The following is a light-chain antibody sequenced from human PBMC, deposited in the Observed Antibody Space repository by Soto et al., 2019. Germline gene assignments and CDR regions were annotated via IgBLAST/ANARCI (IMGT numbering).Light chain of an antibody. CDR2: EVN. CDR1: SSDIGAYKY. J-gene: IGLJ3*02. V-gene: IGLV2-14*01. CDR3: SSYTGDNPWM. Sequence: QSALTQPASVSGSPGQPITISCSGSSSDIGAYKYVSWYQQHPGKVPKLMIYEVNNRPSGVSDRFSGSKSGNTASLTISGLQAEDEDDYYCSSYTGDNPWMFGGGTKLTVL.